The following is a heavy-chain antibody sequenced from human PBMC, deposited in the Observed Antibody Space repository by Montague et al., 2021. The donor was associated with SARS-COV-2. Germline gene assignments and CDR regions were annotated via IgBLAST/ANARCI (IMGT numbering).Heavy chain of an antibody. D-gene: IGHD5-12*01. CDR2: IYYSGSS. J-gene: IGHJ4*02. Sequence: SETLSLTCTVSGGSINSSSYYWGWIRQSPGKGLEWIRSIYYSGSSYHNPSLKSRVTMYVDTSKNQFSLKLISVTAADTAVYYCARRDLRWLRWGDYDNWGQGTPVTVSS. CDR1: GGSINSSSYY. V-gene: IGHV4-39*01. CDR3: ARRDLRWLRWGDYDN.